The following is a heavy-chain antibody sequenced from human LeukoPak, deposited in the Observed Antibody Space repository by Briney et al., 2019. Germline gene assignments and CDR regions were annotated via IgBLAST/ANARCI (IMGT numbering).Heavy chain of an antibody. D-gene: IGHD3-3*01. V-gene: IGHV4-4*07. CDR1: GGSIGSYY. Sequence: SETLSLTCTVSGGSIGSYYWSWIRQPAGKGLEWIGRIYTSGSTNYNPSLKSRVTMSVDTSKNQFSLKLSSVTAADTAVYYCARDLSWSGYFDYWGQGTLVTVSS. J-gene: IGHJ4*02. CDR3: ARDLSWSGYFDY. CDR2: IYTSGST.